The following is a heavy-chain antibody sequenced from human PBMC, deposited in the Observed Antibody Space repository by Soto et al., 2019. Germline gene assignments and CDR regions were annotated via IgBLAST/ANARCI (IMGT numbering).Heavy chain of an antibody. CDR2: ISGSGGST. CDR3: MWERDVRGRYSYGSRYFDY. V-gene: IGHV3-23*01. J-gene: IGHJ4*02. D-gene: IGHD5-18*01. Sequence: GGSLRLSCAASGFTFSSYAMSWVRQAPGKGLEWVSAISGSGGSTYYADSVKGRFTISRDNSKNTLYLQMNSLRAEDTAVYYCMWERDVRGRYSYGSRYFDYWGQGTLVTVSS. CDR1: GFTFSSYA.